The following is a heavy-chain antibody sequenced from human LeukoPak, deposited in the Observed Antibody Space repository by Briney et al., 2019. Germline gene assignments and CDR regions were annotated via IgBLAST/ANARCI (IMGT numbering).Heavy chain of an antibody. CDR1: GYTFTGYY. CDR3: ARTAGHCSSTSCYANWFDP. Sequence: ASVKVSCKASGYTFTGYYMHWVRQAPGQGLEWMGWINPNSGGTNYAQKFQGRVTMTRDTSISTAYMELSRLRSDDTAVYYCARTAGHCSSTSCYANWFDPWGQGTLVTVSS. D-gene: IGHD2-2*01. V-gene: IGHV1-2*02. CDR2: INPNSGGT. J-gene: IGHJ5*02.